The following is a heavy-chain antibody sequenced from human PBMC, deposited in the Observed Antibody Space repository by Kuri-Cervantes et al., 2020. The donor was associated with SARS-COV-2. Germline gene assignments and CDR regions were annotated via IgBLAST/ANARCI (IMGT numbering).Heavy chain of an antibody. Sequence: GESLKISCAASGFPFSDYRMNWIRQSPGKELEWVSCIDGYSPYIHYADSVKGRFTISRDNAKSSVFLQMNSLRAEDTAVYYCTTSMIVSAAHYFDYWGQGILVTVSS. D-gene: IGHD3-22*01. CDR3: TTSMIVSAAHYFDY. V-gene: IGHV3-21*01. CDR2: IDGYSPYI. CDR1: GFPFSDYR. J-gene: IGHJ4*02.